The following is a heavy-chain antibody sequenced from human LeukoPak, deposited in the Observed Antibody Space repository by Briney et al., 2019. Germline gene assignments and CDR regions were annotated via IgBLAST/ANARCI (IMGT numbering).Heavy chain of an antibody. D-gene: IGHD2-15*01. CDR2: FYYSGST. J-gene: IGHJ3*02. Sequence: SQTLSLTCTVSGGSISSYYWSWIRQPPGKGLEWIGYFYYSGSTYYNPSLKSRVTISVDTSKNQFSLKLSSLTAADTAVYYCARVVASTYAFHIWGQGTMVTVSS. V-gene: IGHV4-30-4*08. CDR1: GGSISSYY. CDR3: ARVVASTYAFHI.